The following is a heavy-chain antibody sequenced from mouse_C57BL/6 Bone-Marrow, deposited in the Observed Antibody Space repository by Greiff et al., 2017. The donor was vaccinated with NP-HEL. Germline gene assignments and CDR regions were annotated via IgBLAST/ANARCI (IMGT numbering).Heavy chain of an antibody. Sequence: VQLQQSGAELARPGASVKLSCKASGYTFTSYGISWVKQRPGQGLEWIGEIYPRSGSTYYNETFKGKATLTADKSSSTAYMELRSLTSEDSAVDFCARYDGQLDWYFKVWGTGTTVTVSS. CDR1: GYTFTSYG. D-gene: IGHD1-1*02. V-gene: IGHV1-81*01. CDR3: ARYDGQLDWYFKV. J-gene: IGHJ1*03. CDR2: IYPRSGST.